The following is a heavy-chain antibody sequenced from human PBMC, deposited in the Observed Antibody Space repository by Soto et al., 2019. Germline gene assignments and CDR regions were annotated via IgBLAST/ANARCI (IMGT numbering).Heavy chain of an antibody. CDR2: ISYDGSNK. Sequence: PGGSLRLSCAASGFTFSSYAMHWVRQAPGKGLEWVAVISYDGSNKYYADSVKGRFTISRDNSKNTLYLQMNSLRAEDTAVYYCARDSTLYQLKRPKRGEVRYYYGMDVWGQGTTVTVSS. CDR3: ARDSTLYQLKRPKRGEVRYYYGMDV. V-gene: IGHV3-30-3*01. J-gene: IGHJ6*02. CDR1: GFTFSSYA. D-gene: IGHD2-2*01.